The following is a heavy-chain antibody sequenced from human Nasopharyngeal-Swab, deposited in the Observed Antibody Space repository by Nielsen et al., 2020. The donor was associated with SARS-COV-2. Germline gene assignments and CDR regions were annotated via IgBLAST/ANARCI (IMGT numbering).Heavy chain of an antibody. CDR3: ARGRGGFGYGDYVDY. V-gene: IGHV3-53*01. CDR2: IYSGGST. J-gene: IGHJ4*02. Sequence: GGSLRLSCAASGFTVSSNYMSWVRQAPGKGLEWVSVIYSGGSTYYADSVKGRFTISRDNSKNTLYLQMNGLRAEDTAVYYCARGRGGFGYGDYVDYWGQGTLVTVSS. CDR1: GFTVSSNY. D-gene: IGHD4-17*01.